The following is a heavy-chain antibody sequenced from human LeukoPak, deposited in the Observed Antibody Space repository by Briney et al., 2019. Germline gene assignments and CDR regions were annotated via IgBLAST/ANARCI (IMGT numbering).Heavy chain of an antibody. CDR1: GFTFGDYA. D-gene: IGHD1-26*01. J-gene: IGHJ2*01. CDR2: ISGSGDST. CDR3: ARPRRWELLYWYFDL. Sequence: GGSLRLSCTASGFTFGDYAMSWVRQAPGKGLEWVSGISGSGDSTYYADSVKGRFTISRDNSKNTLYLQMSSLRAEDRAVYYCARPRRWELLYWYFDLWGRGTLVTVSS. V-gene: IGHV3-23*01.